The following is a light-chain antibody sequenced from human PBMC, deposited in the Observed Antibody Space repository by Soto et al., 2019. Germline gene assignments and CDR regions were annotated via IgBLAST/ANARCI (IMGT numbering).Light chain of an antibody. J-gene: IGKJ1*01. CDR3: QPYDNSPRT. CDR1: QSVNSNY. V-gene: IGKV3-20*01. CDR2: GAS. Sequence: EIVLTQSPGTLSLSPGERATLSCRASQSVNSNYFAWYQQKPGQSPRVLMYGASSRATGIPDRFSGSGSGKDFPLTISRLEPEDFAVYYCQPYDNSPRTFGQGTKVEIK.